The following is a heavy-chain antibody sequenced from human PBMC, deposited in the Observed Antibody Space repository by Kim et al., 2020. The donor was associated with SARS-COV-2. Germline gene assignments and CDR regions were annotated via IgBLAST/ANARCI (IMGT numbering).Heavy chain of an antibody. CDR3: ARGLGVTLVNWFDP. D-gene: IGHD1-26*01. J-gene: IGHJ5*02. Sequence: NPTLKSRVTISVDPSKNQFSLKRNSVTAADTAVYYCARGLGVTLVNWFDPWGQGTLVTVSS. V-gene: IGHV4-30-2*05.